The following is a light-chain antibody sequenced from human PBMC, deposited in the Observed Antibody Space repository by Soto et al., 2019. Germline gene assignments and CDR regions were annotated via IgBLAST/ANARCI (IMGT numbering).Light chain of an antibody. Sequence: DIQMTQSPSTLSASVGDRVIITCRASQSISSWLAWYQQKPGKAPKLLIYDASRLESGVPSRFSGSGSGTEFTLTISILQPDDFATYYCQQYNSYGYTFGQGTKLEIK. CDR2: DAS. CDR3: QQYNSYGYT. CDR1: QSISSW. V-gene: IGKV1-5*01. J-gene: IGKJ2*01.